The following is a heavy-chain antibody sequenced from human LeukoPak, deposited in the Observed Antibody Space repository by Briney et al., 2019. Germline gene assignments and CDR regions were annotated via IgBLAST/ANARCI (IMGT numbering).Heavy chain of an antibody. D-gene: IGHD3-10*01. V-gene: IGHV4-4*02. Sequence: SGTLSLTCAVSGGSISSSNWWSWVRQPPGKGLEWIGEIYHSGSTNYNPSLKSRVTISVDKSKNQFSLKLSSVTAADTAVYYCASGRVWFGEPYYFDYWAREPWSPSPQ. CDR2: IYHSGST. CDR3: ASGRVWFGEPYYFDY. J-gene: IGHJ4*02. CDR1: GGSISSSNW.